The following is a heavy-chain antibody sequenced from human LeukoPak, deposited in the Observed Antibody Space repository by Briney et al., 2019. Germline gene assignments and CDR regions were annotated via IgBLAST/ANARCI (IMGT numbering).Heavy chain of an antibody. CDR3: AKGGSGWGIIGY. D-gene: IGHD6-19*01. Sequence: GGSLRLSCAASGFTFRSHDMSWVRQAPGKGLEWVSGISGSGGRTYYVDSVKVRFTISRDNSQNTLYLQINSLRAEDTAVYYCAKGGSGWGIIGYWGQGTLVTVSS. J-gene: IGHJ4*02. V-gene: IGHV3-23*01. CDR1: GFTFRSHD. CDR2: ISGSGGRT.